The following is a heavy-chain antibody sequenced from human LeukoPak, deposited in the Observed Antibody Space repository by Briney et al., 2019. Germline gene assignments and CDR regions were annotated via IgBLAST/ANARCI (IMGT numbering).Heavy chain of an antibody. Sequence: GGSLRLSCAASGFTVSSNYMSWVRQAPGKGLEWVSEIYSDGSTYYAASVKGRFSISRDNSKNTLYLQMNSLRAEDTAVYYCAKGPVVTFDIWGQGTMVTVSS. J-gene: IGHJ3*02. CDR1: GFTVSSNY. CDR2: IYSDGST. CDR3: AKGPVVTFDI. V-gene: IGHV3-53*01. D-gene: IGHD2-15*01.